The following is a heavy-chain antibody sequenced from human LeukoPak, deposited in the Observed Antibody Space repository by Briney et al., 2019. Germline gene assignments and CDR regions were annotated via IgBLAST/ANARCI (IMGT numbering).Heavy chain of an antibody. Sequence: SETLSLTCTVSGGSISNSAYYWGWLRQPPGKGLEWIGSIYYSGSTYYNPSLKSRVTISVDTSKTQFSLKLNSVTAADTAVYYCARLYYYGSGSYHYYFDYWGQGTLVTVSS. J-gene: IGHJ4*02. CDR1: GGSISNSAYY. D-gene: IGHD3-10*01. CDR3: ARLYYYGSGSYHYYFDY. CDR2: IYYSGST. V-gene: IGHV4-39*01.